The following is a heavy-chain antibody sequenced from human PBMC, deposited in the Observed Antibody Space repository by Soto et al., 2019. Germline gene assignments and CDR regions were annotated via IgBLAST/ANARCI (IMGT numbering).Heavy chain of an antibody. D-gene: IGHD1-26*01. Sequence: ASVKVSCKASGYTFTVYYIHWVHQAPGQGLEWMGWTNPNSRGTTYAQKFQGRVTMPRDTSNSTAYMALRWLTSDDTAIYYWARVTLKVGNWFDPWCQGTLVTVSS. CDR1: GYTFTVYY. CDR3: ARVTLKVGNWFDP. J-gene: IGHJ5*02. CDR2: TNPNSRGT. V-gene: IGHV1-2*02.